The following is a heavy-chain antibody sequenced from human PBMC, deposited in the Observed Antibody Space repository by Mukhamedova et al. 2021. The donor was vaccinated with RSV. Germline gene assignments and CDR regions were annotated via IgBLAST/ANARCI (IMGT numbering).Heavy chain of an antibody. Sequence: GFTFSSYAMHWVRQAPGKGLEWVAIISYDGSNKYSADSVKGRFTISRDNSKNTLYLQMNSLRAEDTAVYYCAAEVAQGYRGQGTL. J-gene: IGHJ4*02. CDR3: AAEVAQGY. V-gene: IGHV3-30-3*01. D-gene: IGHD2-15*01. CDR1: GFTFSSYA. CDR2: ISYDGSNK.